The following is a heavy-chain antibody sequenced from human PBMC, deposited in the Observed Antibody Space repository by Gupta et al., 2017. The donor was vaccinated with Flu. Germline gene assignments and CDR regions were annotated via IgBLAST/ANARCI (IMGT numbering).Heavy chain of an antibody. V-gene: IGHV3-74*01. CDR3: ARDFPHEGSFNGMDV. J-gene: IGHJ6*02. CDR1: GFTLSSYW. Sequence: EVQLVASGGGLVQPGGSLRLSCAASGFTLSSYWIHWVRQAPGKGRVWVARINSDGSSTSYADSVKGRFTISRDNAKNTLYLQMNSLRAEDTAVDYCARDFPHEGSFNGMDVWGQGTTVTVSS. CDR2: INSDGSST. D-gene: IGHD2-15*01.